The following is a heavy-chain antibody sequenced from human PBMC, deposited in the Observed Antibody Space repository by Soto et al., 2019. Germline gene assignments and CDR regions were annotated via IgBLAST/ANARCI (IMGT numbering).Heavy chain of an antibody. CDR3: ARGAVTHRGAYYYYYMDV. D-gene: IGHD4-17*01. CDR2: ISSSSSYI. J-gene: IGHJ6*03. V-gene: IGHV3-21*01. Sequence: GGSLRLSCAASGFTFSSYSMNWVRQAPGKGLEWVSSISSSSSYIYYADSVKGRFTISRDNAKNSLYLQMNSLRAEDTAVYYCARGAVTHRGAYYYYYMDVWGKGTTVTVSS. CDR1: GFTFSSYS.